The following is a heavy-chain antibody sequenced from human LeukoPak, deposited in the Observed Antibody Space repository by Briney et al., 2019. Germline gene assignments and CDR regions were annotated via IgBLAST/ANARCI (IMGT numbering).Heavy chain of an antibody. CDR3: ARFPGDWYFDL. CDR2: IWYDGNNK. CDR1: GITFSSYG. J-gene: IGHJ2*01. D-gene: IGHD1-14*01. Sequence: GGSLRLSCAASGITFSSYGMHWVRQAPGKGLEWVAVIWYDGNNKYYADFVKGRFTISRDNSKNTRYLQMNSLRAEDTAVYYCARFPGDWYFDLWGRGTLVTVSS. V-gene: IGHV3-33*01.